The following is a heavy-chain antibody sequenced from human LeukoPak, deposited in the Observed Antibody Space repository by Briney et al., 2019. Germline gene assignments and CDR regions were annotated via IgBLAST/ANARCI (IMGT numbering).Heavy chain of an antibody. Sequence: GGSLRLSWAASELTVSSNCMTWVRQAPGKGLEWVSFIYSDGSTYYADSVRGRFTISRDNSKNTLFLQMNSLRAEDTAVYYCARRAGIYSHPYDYWGQGTLVTVSS. CDR1: ELTVSSNC. CDR2: IYSDGST. CDR3: ARRAGIYSHPYDY. D-gene: IGHD1-14*01. V-gene: IGHV3-53*01. J-gene: IGHJ4*02.